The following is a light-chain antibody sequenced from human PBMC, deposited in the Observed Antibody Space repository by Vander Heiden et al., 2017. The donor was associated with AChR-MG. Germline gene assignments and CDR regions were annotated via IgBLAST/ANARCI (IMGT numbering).Light chain of an antibody. CDR2: RGD. J-gene: IGLJ3*02. CDR1: SSNIGSNT. Sequence: QSVLTQPPSASGTPGQRVTISCSGSSSNIGSNTVNWYQRLPGTDPKLLIVRGDQRPSGVPYRFSGSKSDTSASLAISGLQSEEEADYYCAAWDDSLLGLVFGGGTKLTVL. CDR3: AAWDDSLLGLV. V-gene: IGLV1-44*01.